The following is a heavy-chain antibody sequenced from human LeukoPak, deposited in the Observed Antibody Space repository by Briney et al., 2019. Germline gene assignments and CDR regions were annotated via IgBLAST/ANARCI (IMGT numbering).Heavy chain of an antibody. Sequence: SETLSLTCAVYGGSFSGYYWSWSRQPPGRGLEWIGEINHSGSTNYNPSLKSRVTISVDTSKSQFSLKLNSMTAADTAVYYCARGAQTYYDKAPVDYWGQGTLVTVSS. V-gene: IGHV4-34*01. D-gene: IGHD3-22*01. CDR2: INHSGST. J-gene: IGHJ4*02. CDR1: GGSFSGYY. CDR3: ARGAQTYYDKAPVDY.